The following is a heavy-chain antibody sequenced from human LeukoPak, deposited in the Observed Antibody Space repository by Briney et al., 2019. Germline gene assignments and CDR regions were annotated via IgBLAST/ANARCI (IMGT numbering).Heavy chain of an antibody. Sequence: PGGSLRLSCAASEFPFSSYSMNWGRQVPGNGLEWVSYIDTSSSTIYYADSVKGRFTISRDNAKNLLYLQMNSLRDEDTALYYCASGGHFRAFDYWGQGTLVTVSS. V-gene: IGHV3-48*02. D-gene: IGHD4-23*01. CDR1: EFPFSSYS. CDR2: IDTSSSTI. J-gene: IGHJ4*02. CDR3: ASGGHFRAFDY.